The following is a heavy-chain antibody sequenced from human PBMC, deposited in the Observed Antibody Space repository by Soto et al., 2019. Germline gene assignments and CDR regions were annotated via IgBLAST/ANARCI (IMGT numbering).Heavy chain of an antibody. V-gene: IGHV4-39*01. J-gene: IGHJ4*01. Sequence: SETLSLTCTVSGGSISSSSNYWGWIRQPPGKGLEWIASIYYSGSTYYNSSLKSRVTISVDMSKNQFSLKLTSVTAADTAVYYCARTSGSYYDFDYWGQGTLVT. D-gene: IGHD1-26*01. CDR2: IYYSGST. CDR3: ARTSGSYYDFDY. CDR1: GGSISSSSNY.